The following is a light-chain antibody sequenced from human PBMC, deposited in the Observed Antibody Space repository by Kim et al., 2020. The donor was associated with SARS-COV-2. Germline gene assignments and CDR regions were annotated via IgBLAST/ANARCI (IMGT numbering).Light chain of an antibody. V-gene: IGLV3-21*04. CDR2: YDT. J-gene: IGLJ3*02. CDR3: QVWDSSTDHRV. CDR1: NIGSKS. Sequence: PGKTARIACGGNNIGSKSVNWYQQKPGQAPVLVIYYDTDRPSGIPERFSGSNSGNTATLTVTRVEAGDEADYYCQVWDSSTDHRVFGGGTQLTVL.